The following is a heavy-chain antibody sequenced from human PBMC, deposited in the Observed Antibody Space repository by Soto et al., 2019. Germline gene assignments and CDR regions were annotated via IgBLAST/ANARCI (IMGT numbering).Heavy chain of an antibody. CDR1: GYTLTELS. CDR2: FDPEDGET. J-gene: IGHJ4*02. Sequence: GASVKVSCKVSGYTLTELSMHWVRQAPGKGLEWMGGFDPEDGETIYAQKFQGRVTMTEDTSTDTAYMELSSLRSEDTAVYYCATVGIVATIPRFDYWGQGTLVTVSS. D-gene: IGHD5-12*01. V-gene: IGHV1-24*01. CDR3: ATVGIVATIPRFDY.